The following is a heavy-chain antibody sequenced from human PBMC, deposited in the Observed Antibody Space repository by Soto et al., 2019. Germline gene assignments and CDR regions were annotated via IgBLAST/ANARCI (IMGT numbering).Heavy chain of an antibody. CDR1: GFTLRTYT. Sequence: GGSLRLSCAASGFTLRTYTMNWVRQAPGKGLEWVSSISISSSARYYADSVRGRFTISRDNAKNALYLQMNSLRADDTAVYFCVRGMNPLFGGQGTLVTVSS. CDR2: ISISSSAR. CDR3: VRGMNPLF. V-gene: IGHV3-21*06. J-gene: IGHJ4*01.